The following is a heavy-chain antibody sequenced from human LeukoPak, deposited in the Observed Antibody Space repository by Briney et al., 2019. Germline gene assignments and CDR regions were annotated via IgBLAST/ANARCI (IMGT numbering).Heavy chain of an antibody. V-gene: IGHV3-23*01. Sequence: SGGSLRLSCAASGLTFSNYAMTWVRTAPGKGLECVSVISGSGVKTYYADSVKGRFTISRDNSQDTVYLHMNSLRVEDTAIYYCAKGHTDYGTGFDLWGQGTLVTVSS. D-gene: IGHD4-17*01. CDR1: GLTFSNYA. CDR3: AKGHTDYGTGFDL. J-gene: IGHJ4*02. CDR2: ISGSGVKT.